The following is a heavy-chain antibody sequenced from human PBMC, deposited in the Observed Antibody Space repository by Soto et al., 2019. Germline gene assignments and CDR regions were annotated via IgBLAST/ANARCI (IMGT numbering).Heavy chain of an antibody. CDR3: AREVYSSTYFDS. CDR1: GFSLSTSGVG. J-gene: IGHJ4*02. V-gene: IGHV2-5*02. D-gene: IGHD6-13*01. CDR2: IYWDDDH. Sequence: QITLKESGPTLVRPTQTLTLTCTFSGFSLSTSGVGVGWIRQPLGKALEWLALIYWDDDHRYSPSLRTRLTLTKDTSKNPVFLTMTKLDPADTATYYCAREVYSSTYFDSWGQGTLVTVSS.